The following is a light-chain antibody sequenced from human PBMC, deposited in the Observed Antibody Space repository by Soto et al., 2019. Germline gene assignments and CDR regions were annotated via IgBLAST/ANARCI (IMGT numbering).Light chain of an antibody. Sequence: QSASVSGSPGQSITISCTGTSSDVGAYNLVSWYQQHPGKAPKLIFYEVSNRPPGLSDRFSGSKSGTTASLTISGLQAEDEADYFCSSYTTNKTLLFGGGTKLTVL. CDR2: EVS. CDR3: SSYTTNKTLL. J-gene: IGLJ2*01. CDR1: SSDVGAYNL. V-gene: IGLV2-14*01.